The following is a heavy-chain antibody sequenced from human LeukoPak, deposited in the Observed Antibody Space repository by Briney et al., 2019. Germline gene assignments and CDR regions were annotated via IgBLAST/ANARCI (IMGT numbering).Heavy chain of an antibody. CDR1: GGSFSGYY. CDR3: ARRKVGATFYYYYYMDV. Sequence: SETLSLTCAVYGGSFSGYYWSWIRQPPGKGLEWIGEINHSGSSKYIPSLKSRVTISVDTSKNQFSLKLSSVTAADAAVYYCARRKVGATFYYYYYMDVWGKGTTATVSS. J-gene: IGHJ6*03. D-gene: IGHD1-26*01. CDR2: INHSGSS. V-gene: IGHV4-34*01.